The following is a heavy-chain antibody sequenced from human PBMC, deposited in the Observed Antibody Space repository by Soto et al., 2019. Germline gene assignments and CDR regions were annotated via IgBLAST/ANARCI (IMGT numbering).Heavy chain of an antibody. Sequence: PSETLSLTCAVSGGSIISTNWWSWVRQPPGKGLEWIGDIYHSGDTNYNPSLKSRVTTSVDRSKNQFSLNLSSVTAADTAVYYCARVWFGESSWFDPWGQGTLVTVSS. V-gene: IGHV4-4*02. CDR1: GGSIISTNW. CDR2: IYHSGDT. CDR3: ARVWFGESSWFDP. J-gene: IGHJ5*02. D-gene: IGHD3-10*01.